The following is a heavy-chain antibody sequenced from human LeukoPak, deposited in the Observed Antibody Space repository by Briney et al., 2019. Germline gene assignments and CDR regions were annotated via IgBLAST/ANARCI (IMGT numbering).Heavy chain of an antibody. CDR2: IYSGGST. CDR1: GFTVSSNY. J-gene: IGHJ4*02. CDR3: ARDPGTAMVRGVPVSN. Sequence: PGGSLRLSCAASGFTVSSNYMSWVRQAPGKGLEWVSVIYSGGSTYYADSVKGRFTISRDNSKNTLYLQMNSLRAEDTAVYYCARDPGTAMVRGVPVSNWGQGTLVTVSS. D-gene: IGHD3-10*01. V-gene: IGHV3-66*01.